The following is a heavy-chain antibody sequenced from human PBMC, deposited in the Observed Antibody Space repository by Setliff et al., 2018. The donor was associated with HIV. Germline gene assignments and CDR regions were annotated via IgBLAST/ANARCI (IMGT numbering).Heavy chain of an antibody. CDR1: GYSISTAYY. J-gene: IGHJ6*03. CDR3: AREIQFSATTYYYYYMDD. Sequence: SETLSLTCAVSGYSISTAYYWGWIRQPPGKGLEWIGSVYHSGTTSYNPTLKSRVTISVDMSNNQFSLKVTSVTAADTAAYYCAREIQFSATTYYYYYMDDWGRGTTVTVSS. CDR2: VYHSGTT. V-gene: IGHV4-38-2*02. D-gene: IGHD5-18*01.